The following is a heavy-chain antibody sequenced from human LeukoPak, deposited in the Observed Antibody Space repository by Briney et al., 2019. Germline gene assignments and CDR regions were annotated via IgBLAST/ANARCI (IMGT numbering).Heavy chain of an antibody. CDR3: ARGDFPAQFNYDSSGYYYY. Sequence: ASVKVSCKASGYSFTGYYMHWVRQAPGQGLEWMGWINPNSGGTNYAQKFQGRVTMTRDTSISTAYMELSRLRSDDTAVYYCARGDFPAQFNYDSSGYYYYWGQGTPVTVSS. J-gene: IGHJ4*02. D-gene: IGHD3-22*01. CDR2: INPNSGGT. CDR1: GYSFTGYY. V-gene: IGHV1-2*02.